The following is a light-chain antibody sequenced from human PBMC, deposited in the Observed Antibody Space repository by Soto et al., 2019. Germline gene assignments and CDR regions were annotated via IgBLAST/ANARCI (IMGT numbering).Light chain of an antibody. V-gene: IGKV1-39*01. Sequence: DIQMPQSPSSLSASVGDRVTITCRASQSISSYLNWYQQKPGKAPKLLIYAASSLQSGVPSRFSRSGSGTDFTLTISSLQPEGFATSYCQQSYRTPLAFGPGTKVDIK. CDR3: QQSYRTPLA. J-gene: IGKJ3*01. CDR2: AAS. CDR1: QSISSY.